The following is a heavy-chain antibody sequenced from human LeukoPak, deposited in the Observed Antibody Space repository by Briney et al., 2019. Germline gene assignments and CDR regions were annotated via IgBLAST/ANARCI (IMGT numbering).Heavy chain of an antibody. CDR2: ISYDGSNK. V-gene: IGHV3-30*18. J-gene: IGHJ2*01. Sequence: GGSLRLSCAASGFTFSSYGMHWVRQAPGKGLEWVAVISYDGSNKYYADSVKGRFTISRDNSKNTLYLQMNSLRAEDTAVYYCAKVGATVWYFDLWGRGTLVTVSS. CDR1: GFTFSSYG. CDR3: AKVGATVWYFDL. D-gene: IGHD1-26*01.